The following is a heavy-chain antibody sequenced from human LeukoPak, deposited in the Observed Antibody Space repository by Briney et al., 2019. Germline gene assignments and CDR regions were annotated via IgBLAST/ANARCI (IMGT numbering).Heavy chain of an antibody. CDR1: GFTFDDYA. Sequence: SGGSLRLSCAASGFTFDDYAMHWVRQAPGKGLEWVSGISWNSGTIGYADSVEGRFTISRDNAKNSLYLHMNSLRAEDTALYYCAKGPGDDYWGQGTLVTVSS. D-gene: IGHD2-2*01. CDR3: AKGPGDDY. CDR2: ISWNSGTI. V-gene: IGHV3-9*01. J-gene: IGHJ4*02.